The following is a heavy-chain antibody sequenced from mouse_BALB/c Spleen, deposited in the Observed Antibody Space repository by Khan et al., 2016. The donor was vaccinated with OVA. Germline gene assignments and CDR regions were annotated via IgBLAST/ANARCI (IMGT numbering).Heavy chain of an antibody. CDR3: GKGNEYGYYFDY. CDR2: ISYSGVT. J-gene: IGHJ2*01. Sequence: EVELVESGPGLVKPSQSLSLTCTVTGYSITSGYAWNWIRQFPGNKLEWMGYISYSGVTSYTPSLKSRISITRDTSKNQFFLQLNSVTTEDTATYNCGKGNEYGYYFDYWGQGTTLTVSS. CDR1: GYSITSGYA. V-gene: IGHV3-2*02. D-gene: IGHD1-1*01.